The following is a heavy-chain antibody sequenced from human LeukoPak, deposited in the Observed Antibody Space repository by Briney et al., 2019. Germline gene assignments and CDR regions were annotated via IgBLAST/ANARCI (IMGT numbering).Heavy chain of an antibody. D-gene: IGHD1-1*01. J-gene: IGHJ5*02. CDR3: ARNDGLWFDP. CDR2: IYTSGST. V-gene: IGHV4-4*09. CDR1: GGSISSYY. Sequence: SETLSLTCTVSGGSISSYYWGWIRQPPGKGLEWIGYIYTSGSTNYNPSLQSRVTISVDTSKNQFSLKLSSVTAADTAVYYCARNDGLWFDPWGQGTLVTVSS.